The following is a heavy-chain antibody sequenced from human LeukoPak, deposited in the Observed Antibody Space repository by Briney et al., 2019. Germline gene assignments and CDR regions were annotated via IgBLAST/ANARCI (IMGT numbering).Heavy chain of an antibody. CDR3: ARPPASQDGYCGGDCYPDAFDI. Sequence: GASVKVSCKASGGTFSSNTFSWVRQAPGQGLEWMGRLIPISGMANYAQKFQGRVTITADKSTSTAYMELSSLRSEDTAVYYCARPPASQDGYCGGDCYPDAFDIWGQGTMVTVSS. J-gene: IGHJ3*02. V-gene: IGHV1-69*02. CDR1: GGTFSSNT. CDR2: LIPISGMA. D-gene: IGHD2-21*02.